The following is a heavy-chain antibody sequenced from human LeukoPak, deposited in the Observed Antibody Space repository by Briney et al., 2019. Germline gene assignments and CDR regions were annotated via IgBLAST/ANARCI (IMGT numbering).Heavy chain of an antibody. D-gene: IGHD3-3*01. Sequence: PSETLSLTCTVSGGSIGSYYWTWIRQPPGKGLEWVGYIHYSGSTNYNPSLKSRVTISLDTSKNHFSLTLSSVTAADTAVYYCTKENWSGYYNWFDLWGRGALVTVSS. V-gene: IGHV4-59*01. CDR1: GGSIGSYY. J-gene: IGHJ5*02. CDR2: IHYSGST. CDR3: TKENWSGYYNWFDL.